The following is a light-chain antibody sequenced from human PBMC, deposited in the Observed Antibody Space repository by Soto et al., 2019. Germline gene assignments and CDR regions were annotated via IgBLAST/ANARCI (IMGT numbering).Light chain of an antibody. Sequence: DVVLTQSALSLPVTLGQPASISCRSSQSLVYSDGNTYLNWLQQRPGQSPRRLIYRVSNRDSGVPDRFSGSGSGTDFTLEISRVEAEDDGLYYCMQGSHWPYTFGPGTRLEIK. CDR3: MQGSHWPYT. CDR2: RVS. V-gene: IGKV2-30*01. J-gene: IGKJ2*01. CDR1: QSLVYSDGNTY.